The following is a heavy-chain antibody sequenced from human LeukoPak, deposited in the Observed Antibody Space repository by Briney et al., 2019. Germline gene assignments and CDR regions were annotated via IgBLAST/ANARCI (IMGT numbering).Heavy chain of an antibody. D-gene: IGHD2-2*01. CDR1: GGSISSGGYS. CDR3: ARDSGSTSSL. V-gene: IGHV4-30-2*05. J-gene: IGHJ4*02. CDR2: IYHSGST. Sequence: SETLSLTCAVSGGSISSGGYSWSWIRQPPGKGLEWIGYIYHSGSTYYNPSLKSRVTISVDTSKNQFSLKLSSVTAADTAVYYCARDSGSTSSLWGQGTLVTVSS.